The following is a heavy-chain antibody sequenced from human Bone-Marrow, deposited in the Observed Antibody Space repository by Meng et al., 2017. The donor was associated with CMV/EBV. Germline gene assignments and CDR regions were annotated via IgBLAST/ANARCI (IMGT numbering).Heavy chain of an antibody. CDR1: GGSISSSSYY. Sequence: SETLSLTWTVSGGSISSSSYYWGWIRQPPGKGLEWIGSIYYSGSTYFNPSLKSRVTISVDTSKNQFSLKLSSVTAADTAMYYCATVGGWSAYYVVDTWGQGILVTVSS. CDR3: ATVGGWSAYYVVDT. V-gene: IGHV4-39*07. CDR2: IYYSGST. J-gene: IGHJ5*02. D-gene: IGHD3-3*01.